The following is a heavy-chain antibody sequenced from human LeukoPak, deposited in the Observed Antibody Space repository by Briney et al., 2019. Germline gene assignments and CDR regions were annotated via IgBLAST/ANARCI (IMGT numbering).Heavy chain of an antibody. V-gene: IGHV4-31*03. Sequence: SETLSLTCTVSGGAISRGTYYWSWIRQHPGKDLEWIGYIHYSGSTYYNPSLESRLTISVDTSKNQFSLKLSSVTAADTAVYYCARDLYGMDVWGQGTTVTVSS. CDR3: ARDLYGMDV. J-gene: IGHJ6*02. CDR2: IHYSGST. CDR1: GGAISRGTYY.